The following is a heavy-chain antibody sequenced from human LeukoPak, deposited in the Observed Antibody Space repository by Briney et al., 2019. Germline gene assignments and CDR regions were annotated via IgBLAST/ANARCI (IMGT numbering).Heavy chain of an antibody. CDR3: ARAPSEIGGYYPEYFRH. J-gene: IGHJ1*01. Sequence: SGGSLRLSCAASGFTLSIYWMHWVRQAPGKGLVWVSRIKSDGSTNYADSVKGRFTISRDNAKNTLSLQMNSLRAEDTGVYYCARAPSEIGGYYPEYFRHWGQGTLVTVSS. D-gene: IGHD3-22*01. V-gene: IGHV3-74*01. CDR1: GFTLSIYW. CDR2: IKSDGST.